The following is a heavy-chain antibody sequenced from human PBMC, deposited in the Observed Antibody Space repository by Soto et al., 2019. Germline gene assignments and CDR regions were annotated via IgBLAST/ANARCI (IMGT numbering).Heavy chain of an antibody. CDR1: GFTVSSNY. D-gene: IGHD4-17*01. CDR2: IYSGGST. Sequence: EVQLVESGGGLVQPGGSLRLSCAASGFTVSSNYMSWVRQAPGKGLEWVSVIYSGGSTYYADSVKGRFTISRDNSKNTLYLQMNGLRAEDTAVYYCARAYGDYVTPGKLYWSFDLWGRGTLVTVSS. V-gene: IGHV3-66*01. J-gene: IGHJ2*01. CDR3: ARAYGDYVTPGKLYWSFDL.